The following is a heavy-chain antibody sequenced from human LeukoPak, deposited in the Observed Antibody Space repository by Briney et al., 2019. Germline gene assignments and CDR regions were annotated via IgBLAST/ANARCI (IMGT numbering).Heavy chain of an antibody. CDR3: ASLFYFGSGSFPTY. CDR1: GGSMNSRSYY. Sequence: SETLSLTCTVSGGSMNSRSYYWGWIRQPPGKGLEFIGSIFYTGSAYYNPSLKSRVSISVDTSKSHFSLNLTSVTAADTALYYCASLFYFGSGSFPTYWGLGTLVTVSS. D-gene: IGHD3-10*01. V-gene: IGHV4-39*01. J-gene: IGHJ4*02. CDR2: IFYTGSA.